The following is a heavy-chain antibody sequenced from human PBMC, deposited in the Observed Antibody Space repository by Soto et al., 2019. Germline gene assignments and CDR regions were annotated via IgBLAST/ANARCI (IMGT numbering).Heavy chain of an antibody. CDR2: IIPIFGTA. Sequence: QVQLVQSGAEVKKPGSSVKDSCKASGGTFSSYAISWVRQAPGQGLEWMGGIIPIFGTANYAQKFQGRVTITSDESTSTAYMELSSLRCEDTVVYYCARERNWNYFFRWFDPWGQGTLVTVSP. CDR3: ARERNWNYFFRWFDP. D-gene: IGHD1-7*01. CDR1: GGTFSSYA. J-gene: IGHJ5*02. V-gene: IGHV1-69*01.